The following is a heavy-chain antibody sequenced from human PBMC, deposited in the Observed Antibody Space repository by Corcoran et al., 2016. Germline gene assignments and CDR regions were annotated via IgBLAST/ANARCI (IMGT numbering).Heavy chain of an antibody. CDR3: ARDHYYGSGSYNYFDY. Sequence: QVQLVQSGAEVKKPGASVKVSCKASGYTFTGYYMHWVRQAPGQRLEWMGRTNDGYDDTKYSQKFQGRVTITRDTSARTAYMELSSLTSEDTAVYYCARDHYYGSGSYNYFDYWGQGTLVIVSS. CDR2: TNDGYDDT. J-gene: IGHJ4*02. V-gene: IGHV1-3*01. CDR1: GYTFTGYY. D-gene: IGHD3-10*01.